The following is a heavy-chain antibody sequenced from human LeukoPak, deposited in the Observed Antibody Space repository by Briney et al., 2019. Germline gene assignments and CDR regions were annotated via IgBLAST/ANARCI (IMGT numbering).Heavy chain of an antibody. J-gene: IGHJ5*02. V-gene: IGHV4-34*01. Sequence: PSETLSLTCAVYGGSFSGYYWSWIRQPPGKGLEWIGEINHSGSTNYNPSLKSRVTISVDTSKNQFSLKLSSVTAADTAVYYCARGVGYSSSWYLPNWFDPWGQGTLVTGSS. D-gene: IGHD6-13*01. CDR2: INHSGST. CDR3: ARGVGYSSSWYLPNWFDP. CDR1: GGSFSGYY.